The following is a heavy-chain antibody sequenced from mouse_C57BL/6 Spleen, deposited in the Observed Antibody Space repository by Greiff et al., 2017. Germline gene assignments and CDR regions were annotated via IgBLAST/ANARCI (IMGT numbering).Heavy chain of an antibody. CDR3: TRVAQPYFDY. CDR1: GYTFTDYE. J-gene: IGHJ2*01. D-gene: IGHD6-1*01. V-gene: IGHV1-15*01. CDR2: IDPETGGT. Sequence: QVQLQQSGAELVRPGASVTLSCKASGYTFTDYEMHWVKQTPVHGLEWIGAIDPETGGTAYNQKFKGKAILTADKSSSTAYMELRSLTSEDSAVYYCTRVAQPYFDYWGQGTTLTVSS.